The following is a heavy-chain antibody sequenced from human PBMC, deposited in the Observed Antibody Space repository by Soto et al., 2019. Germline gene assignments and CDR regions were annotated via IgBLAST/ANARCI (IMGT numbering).Heavy chain of an antibody. CDR3: AKGSPTHGYCSSTSCQKNNDY. CDR1: GFTFSSYG. J-gene: IGHJ4*02. CDR2: ISYDGSNK. D-gene: IGHD2-2*01. Sequence: TGGSLRLSCAASGFTFSSYGMHWVRQAPGKGLEWVAVISYDGSNKYYADSVKGRFTISRDNSKNTLYLQMNSLRAEDTAVYYCAKGSPTHGYCSSTSCQKNNDYWGQGTLVTVSS. V-gene: IGHV3-30*18.